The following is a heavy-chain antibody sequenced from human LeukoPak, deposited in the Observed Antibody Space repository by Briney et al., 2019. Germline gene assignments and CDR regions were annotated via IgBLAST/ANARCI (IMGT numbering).Heavy chain of an antibody. CDR1: GFTFNNYA. J-gene: IGHJ4*02. V-gene: IGHV3-23*01. CDR2: ISGSDTST. Sequence: GGSLRLSCAASGFTFNNYAMSWVRQAPGKGLEWVSVISGSDTSTYYADSVKGRFTISRDNAKNSLYLQMNSLRAEDTAVYYCARDWVAGWGQGTLVTVSS. CDR3: ARDWVAG. D-gene: IGHD2-15*01.